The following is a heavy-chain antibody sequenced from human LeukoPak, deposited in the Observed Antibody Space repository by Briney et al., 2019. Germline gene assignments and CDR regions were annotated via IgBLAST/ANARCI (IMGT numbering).Heavy chain of an antibody. Sequence: GASVKVSCKASGYTFTGYYMHWVRQAPGQGLEWMEWINPNSGGTNYAQKFQGWVTMTRDTSISTAYMELRSLRSDDTAVYYCARDRAVAGPGPFDYWGQGTLVTVSS. CDR3: ARDRAVAGPGPFDY. V-gene: IGHV1-2*04. CDR1: GYTFTGYY. CDR2: INPNSGGT. J-gene: IGHJ4*02. D-gene: IGHD6-13*01.